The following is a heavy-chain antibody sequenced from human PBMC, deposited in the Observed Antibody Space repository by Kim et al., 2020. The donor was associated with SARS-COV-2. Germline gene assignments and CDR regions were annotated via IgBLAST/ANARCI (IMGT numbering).Heavy chain of an antibody. CDR1: GFTFSSYW. Sequence: GGSLRLSCAASGFTFSSYWMHWVRQAPGEGLVWVSRINSDGSSKSYAYSVKGRSTISRDNAKHTLYLQMNSLRAEDTAVYYWARVSNGSYFFDYWCQGT. CDR3: ARVSNGSYFFDY. J-gene: IGHJ4*02. D-gene: IGHD1-26*01. CDR2: INSDGSSK. V-gene: IGHV3-74*01.